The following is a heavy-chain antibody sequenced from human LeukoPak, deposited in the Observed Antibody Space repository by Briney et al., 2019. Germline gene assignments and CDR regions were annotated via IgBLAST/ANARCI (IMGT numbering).Heavy chain of an antibody. Sequence: PGGSRRLSCAASGFTFSSYSMNWVRQAPGKGLEWVSSISSSSSYIYYADSVKGRFAISRDNAKNSLYLQMNSLRAEDTAVYYCATAYDFLYYFDYWGQGTLVTVSS. CDR1: GFTFSSYS. J-gene: IGHJ4*02. CDR3: ATAYDFLYYFDY. V-gene: IGHV3-21*01. D-gene: IGHD3-3*01. CDR2: ISSSSSYI.